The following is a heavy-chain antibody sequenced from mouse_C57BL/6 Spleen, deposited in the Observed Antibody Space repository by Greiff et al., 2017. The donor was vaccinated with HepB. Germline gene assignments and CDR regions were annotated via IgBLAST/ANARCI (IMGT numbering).Heavy chain of an antibody. Sequence: QVQLQQPGADLVKAGASVKMSCKASGYTFTSYWMHWVKQRLGQGLEWFAETNPTNGRTYYNEKFKSKATLTVDKSSSTAYMILSGPTFEDSAVYYCARIKKIVATYFDYWGQGTTLTVSS. V-gene: IGHV1S81*02. CDR3: ARIKKIVATYFDY. J-gene: IGHJ2*01. CDR1: GYTFTSYW. D-gene: IGHD1-1*01. CDR2: TNPTNGRT.